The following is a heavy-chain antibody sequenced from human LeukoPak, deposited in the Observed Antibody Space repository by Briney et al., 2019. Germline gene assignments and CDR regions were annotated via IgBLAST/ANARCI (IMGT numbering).Heavy chain of an antibody. CDR3: ATSSYSSPYYFDY. J-gene: IGHJ4*02. CDR2: IYPGDSDT. Sequence: PGESLKISCKGSGYSFTNYWIAWVRQMPGKGLEWMAIIYPGDSDTRYSPSFQSQVTISAGKSISTAYLQWSSLKASDTAIYYCATSSYSSPYYFDYWGQGTLVTVSS. V-gene: IGHV5-51*01. CDR1: GYSFTNYW. D-gene: IGHD6-13*01.